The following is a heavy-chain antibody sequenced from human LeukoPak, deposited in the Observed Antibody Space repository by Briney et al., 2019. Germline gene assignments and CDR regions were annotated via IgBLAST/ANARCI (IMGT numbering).Heavy chain of an antibody. Sequence: PGGSLRLSCAASGFTFSSFAMHWVRQAPGKGLEWVAVISYDGSNKFYADSVKGRFTISRDNAKNSLYLQMNSLRAEDTAVYYCARDGVLWFGEFTPYYFDYWGQGTLVTVSS. CDR3: ARDGVLWFGEFTPYYFDY. D-gene: IGHD3-10*01. J-gene: IGHJ4*02. V-gene: IGHV3-30*04. CDR1: GFTFSSFA. CDR2: ISYDGSNK.